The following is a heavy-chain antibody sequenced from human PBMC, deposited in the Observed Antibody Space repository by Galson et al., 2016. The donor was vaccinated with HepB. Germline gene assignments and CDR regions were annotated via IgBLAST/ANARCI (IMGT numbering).Heavy chain of an antibody. CDR2: ISSSSGYI. Sequence: SLRLSCAASGFTFSSYTMNWVRQAPGKGLEWVSSISSSSGYIYYADSVKGRFTISRDNAKNSLYLQMNSLRAEDTAVYYCARQTTYYYDGSGYYYPFDNDAFDIWGQGTMVTVSS. CDR3: ARQTTYYYDGSGYYYPFDNDAFDI. CDR1: GFTFSSYT. V-gene: IGHV3-21*01. J-gene: IGHJ3*02. D-gene: IGHD3-22*01.